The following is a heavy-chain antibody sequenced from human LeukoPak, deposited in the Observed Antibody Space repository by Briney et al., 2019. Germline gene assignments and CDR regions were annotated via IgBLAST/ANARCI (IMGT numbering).Heavy chain of an antibody. CDR1: GGTFSSYA. CDR2: IIPIFGIA. D-gene: IGHD3-3*01. Sequence: EASVKVSCKASGGTFSSYAISWVRQAPGQGLEWMGGIIPIFGIANYAQKFQGRVTITADKSTSTAYMELSSLRSEDTAVYYCAREGSITIYYYGMDVWGQGTTVTVSS. V-gene: IGHV1-69*10. J-gene: IGHJ6*02. CDR3: AREGSITIYYYGMDV.